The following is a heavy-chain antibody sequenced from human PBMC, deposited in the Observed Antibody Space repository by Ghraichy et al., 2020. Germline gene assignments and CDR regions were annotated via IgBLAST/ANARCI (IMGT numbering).Heavy chain of an antibody. CDR2: IYSGGST. CDR3: ASSVAGTVGPFGY. V-gene: IGHV3-53*01. J-gene: IGHJ4*02. CDR1: GFTVSTNY. D-gene: IGHD6-19*01. Sequence: GGSLRLSCAASGFTVSTNYMSWVRQAPGKGLEWVSVIYSGGSTYYVDPVKGRFTISRDNSKNTLYLQMNSLRAEDTAIYYCASSVAGTVGPFGYWGQGTLVTVSS.